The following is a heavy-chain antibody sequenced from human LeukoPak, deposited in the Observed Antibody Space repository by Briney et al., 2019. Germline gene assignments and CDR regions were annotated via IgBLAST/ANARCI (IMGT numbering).Heavy chain of an antibody. CDR3: ARAEIVVVPAADDAFDI. D-gene: IGHD2-2*01. J-gene: IGHJ3*02. Sequence: NPSESLSLTCAVYGGSFSGYYWSWIRQPPGKWLEWIGEIIHSGSTTYNPSIKSRVTISVDTSKTQFSLKLSSVTAADTAVYYCARAEIVVVPAADDAFDIWGQGTMVTVSS. CDR2: IIHSGST. V-gene: IGHV4-34*12. CDR1: GGSFSGYY.